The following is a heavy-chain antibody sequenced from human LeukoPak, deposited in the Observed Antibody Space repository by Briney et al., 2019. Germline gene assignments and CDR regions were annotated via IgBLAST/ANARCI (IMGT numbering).Heavy chain of an antibody. CDR2: IYYTGST. CDR3: ARGVVQPDFDY. CDR1: GGSVSSGSYC. J-gene: IGHJ4*02. D-gene: IGHD2-8*01. Sequence: KASETLSLTCTVSGGSVSSGSYCWTWIRQPPGKGLEWIGYIYYTGSTNYNPSLKSRVTISVDTSKNQFSLKLDSVTAADTAVYYCARGVVQPDFDYWGQGTLVTVSS. V-gene: IGHV4-61*01.